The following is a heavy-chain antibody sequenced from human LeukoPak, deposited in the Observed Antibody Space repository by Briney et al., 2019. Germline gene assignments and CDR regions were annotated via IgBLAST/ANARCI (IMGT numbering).Heavy chain of an antibody. CDR2: INHSGST. D-gene: IGHD6-13*01. CDR3: ASGGRRSSSWYRAGY. CDR1: GGSFSGYY. V-gene: IGHV4-34*01. J-gene: IGHJ4*02. Sequence: SETLSLTCAVYGGSFSGYYWSWIRQPPGKGLEWIGEINHSGSTNYNPSPKSRVTISVDTSKNQFSLKLSSVTAADTAVYYCASGGRRSSSWYRAGYWGQGTLVTVSS.